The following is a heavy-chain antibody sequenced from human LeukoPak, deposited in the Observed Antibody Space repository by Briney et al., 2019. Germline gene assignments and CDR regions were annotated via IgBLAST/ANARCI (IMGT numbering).Heavy chain of an antibody. J-gene: IGHJ4*02. D-gene: IGHD3-22*01. CDR3: ATNIEPNSSGYPYYFDY. Sequence: PGGSLRLSCAASGFTFSSYAMSWVRQAPGKGLEWVAFIRYDGSNKYYADSVKGRFTISRDNSKNTLYLQMNSLRAEDTAVYYCATNIEPNSSGYPYYFDYWGQGTLVTVSS. V-gene: IGHV3-30*02. CDR2: IRYDGSNK. CDR1: GFTFSSYA.